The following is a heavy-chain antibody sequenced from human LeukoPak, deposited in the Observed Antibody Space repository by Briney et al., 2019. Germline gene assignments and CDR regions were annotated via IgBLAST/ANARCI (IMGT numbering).Heavy chain of an antibody. CDR1: GFTFTSYG. CDR3: ARDPEDYFDY. V-gene: IGHV3-30*02. Sequence: GGSLRLSCAAYGFTFTSYGMHWVRQAPGKGLEWVAFIRYDGTNKYYADSVKGRFTISRDNANNSLFLQMNSLRGEDTAVYYCARDPEDYFDYWGQGSLVTVSS. CDR2: IRYDGTNK. J-gene: IGHJ4*02.